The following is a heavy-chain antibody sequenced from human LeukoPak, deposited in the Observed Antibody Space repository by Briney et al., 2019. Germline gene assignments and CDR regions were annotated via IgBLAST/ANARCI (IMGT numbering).Heavy chain of an antibody. J-gene: IGHJ5*02. CDR1: GGSISSSNW. D-gene: IGHD4-17*01. CDR3: ARSLLDGDYVSWFDP. V-gene: IGHV4-4*02. Sequence: SGTLSLTCAVSGGSISSSNWWSWVRQPPGKGLERIGEIYHSGSTNYNPSLKSRVTISVDKSKNQFSLKLSSVTAADTAVYYCARSLLDGDYVSWFDPWGQGTLVTVSS. CDR2: IYHSGST.